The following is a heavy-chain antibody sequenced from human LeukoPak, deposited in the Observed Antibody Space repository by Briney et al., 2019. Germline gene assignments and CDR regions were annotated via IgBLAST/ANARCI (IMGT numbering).Heavy chain of an antibody. V-gene: IGHV4-4*02. CDR3: ANLAYCGGDCYYFDY. J-gene: IGHJ4*02. Sequence: SSETLSLTCAVSGDSVTSSNWWSWVRQPPGKGLEWIGEIYHSGATNYNPSLKSRVTISLDKSKDQLSLKLTSVTAADTAVYYCANLAYCGGDCYYFDYWGQGTLVTVS. CDR2: IYHSGAT. CDR1: GDSVTSSNW. D-gene: IGHD2-21*02.